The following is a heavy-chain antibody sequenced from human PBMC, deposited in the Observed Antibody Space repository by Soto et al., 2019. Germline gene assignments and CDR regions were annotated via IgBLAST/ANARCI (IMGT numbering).Heavy chain of an antibody. D-gene: IGHD6-19*01. J-gene: IGHJ4*02. CDR1: GGSISSYY. CDR2: IYYSGST. CDR3: ARLEYSSGWYRFGY. Sequence: SETLSLTCTVSGGSISSYYWSWIRQPPGKGLEWIGYIYYSGSTNYNPSLKSRVTISVDTSKNQFSLKLSSVTAADTAVYYCARLEYSSGWYRFGYWGPGTLVTVSS. V-gene: IGHV4-59*01.